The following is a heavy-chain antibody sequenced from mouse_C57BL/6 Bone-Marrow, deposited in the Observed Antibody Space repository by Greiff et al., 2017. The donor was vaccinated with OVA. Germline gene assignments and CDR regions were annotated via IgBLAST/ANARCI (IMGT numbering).Heavy chain of an antibody. CDR3: ARDSSSYFDY. J-gene: IGHJ2*01. CDR1: GFTFSSYT. D-gene: IGHD2-10*02. Sequence: EVMLVESGGGLVKPGGSLKLSCAASGFTFSSYTMSWVRQTPEKRLEWGATISGGGGNTYYPDSVKGRFTISRDNAKNTLYLQMSSLRSEDTALYYCARDSSSYFDYWGQGTTLTVSS. CDR2: ISGGGGNT. V-gene: IGHV5-9*01.